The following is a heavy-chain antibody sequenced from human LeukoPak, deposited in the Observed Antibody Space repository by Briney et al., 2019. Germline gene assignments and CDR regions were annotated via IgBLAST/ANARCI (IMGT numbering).Heavy chain of an antibody. V-gene: IGHV3-66*01. J-gene: IGHJ4*02. D-gene: IGHD2-15*01. CDR3: AGWRSGGAFR. CDR2: IYSDGRT. CDR1: GFTVSNNY. Sequence: GGSLRLSCAASGFTVSNNYMSWARQAPGKGLEWVSVIYSDGRTDYADSVKGRFTISRDNSRNTLYFQMNSLRVEDTAIYYCAGWRSGGAFRWGQGTLVTVSS.